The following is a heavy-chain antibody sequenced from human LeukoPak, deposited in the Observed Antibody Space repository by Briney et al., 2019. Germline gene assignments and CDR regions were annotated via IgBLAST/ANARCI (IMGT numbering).Heavy chain of an antibody. CDR2: ISGSGGST. Sequence: PGGSLRLSCAASGFTFSSYAMSGVRQAPGKGLEWVSAISGSGGSTYYADSVKGRFTISRDNSKNTLYLQMNSLRAEDTAVYYCATSRRDGYNFDYWGQGTLVTVSS. D-gene: IGHD5-24*01. J-gene: IGHJ4*02. V-gene: IGHV3-23*01. CDR1: GFTFSSYA. CDR3: ATSRRDGYNFDY.